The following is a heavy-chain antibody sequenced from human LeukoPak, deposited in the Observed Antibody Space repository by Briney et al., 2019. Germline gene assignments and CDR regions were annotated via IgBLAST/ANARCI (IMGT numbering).Heavy chain of an antibody. Sequence: PGGSLRLSCAASGFTFSSYAMHWVRQAPGKELEWVAVISYDGSNKYYADSVKGRFTISRDNSKNTLYLQMNSLRAEDTALYYCAKDRPQYCSSVSCYVFDSWGQRTLVTVSS. CDR2: ISYDGSNK. V-gene: IGHV3-30-3*01. CDR3: AKDRPQYCSSVSCYVFDS. D-gene: IGHD2-2*01. CDR1: GFTFSSYA. J-gene: IGHJ4*02.